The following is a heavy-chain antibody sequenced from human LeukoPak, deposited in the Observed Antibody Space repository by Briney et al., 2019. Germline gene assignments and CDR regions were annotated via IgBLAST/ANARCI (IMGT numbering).Heavy chain of an antibody. D-gene: IGHD5-24*01. CDR3: ARGGNVYKLGNF. J-gene: IGHJ4*02. CDR1: DDSISNNNYY. CDR2: LHFTAPP. Sequence: PAETLTLTCTVSDDSISNNNYYWRWVRQPPGKGLEWVYTLHFTAPPYSSPSLTSRFSLSLDTSQNLFSLMLKSVTATVTAVYYCARGGNVYKLGNFWGQGTLIPVSS. V-gene: IGHV4-39*01.